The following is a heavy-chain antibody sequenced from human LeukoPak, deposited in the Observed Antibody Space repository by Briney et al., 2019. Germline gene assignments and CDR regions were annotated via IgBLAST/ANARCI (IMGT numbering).Heavy chain of an antibody. Sequence: SETLSLTCTVSVGSISSHYWSWIRQTPGKGLEWIGYISYSGGTNYNPSFKSRVTISVDTSESQFSLKLTSVTAADTAVYYCARLKDLWFDPWGQGTLVTVSS. CDR2: ISYSGGT. J-gene: IGHJ5*02. CDR3: ARLKDLWFDP. CDR1: VGSISSHY. D-gene: IGHD2-15*01. V-gene: IGHV4-59*11.